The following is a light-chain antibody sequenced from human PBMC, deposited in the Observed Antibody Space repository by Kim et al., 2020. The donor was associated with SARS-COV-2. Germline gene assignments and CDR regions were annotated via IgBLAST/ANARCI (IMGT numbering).Light chain of an antibody. Sequence: QSVLTQPPSASAAPGQKVTISCSGSSSNIGNNYVSWYQQLPGTAPKLLIYDNNKRPSGIPHRFSGSKSGTSATLGITGLQTGDEADYYCGTWDSSLSAWVFGGGTQLTVL. CDR3: GTWDSSLSAWV. CDR1: SSNIGNNY. CDR2: DNN. V-gene: IGLV1-51*01. J-gene: IGLJ3*02.